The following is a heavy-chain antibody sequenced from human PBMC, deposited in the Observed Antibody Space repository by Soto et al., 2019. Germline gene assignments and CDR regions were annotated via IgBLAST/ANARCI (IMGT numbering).Heavy chain of an antibody. D-gene: IGHD3-22*01. J-gene: IGHJ4*02. Sequence: SETLSLTCTVSGGSISSYYWSWIRQPPGKGLEWIGYIYYSGSTNYNPSLKSRVTMSVDTSKNQVVLTMTNMDPVDTATYYCAHRDTTGYYPKTFAYWSQGTLVTVSS. V-gene: IGHV4-59*01. CDR1: GGSISSYY. CDR3: AHRDTTGYYPKTFAY. CDR2: IYYSGST.